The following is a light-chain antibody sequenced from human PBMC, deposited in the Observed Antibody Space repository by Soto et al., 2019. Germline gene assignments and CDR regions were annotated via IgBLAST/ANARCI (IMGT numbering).Light chain of an antibody. Sequence: DIVMTESVDSGAGSPRERGPTECKSSQSVVYSSNNKNYLAWYQQKPGQPPKVLIYWASTRESGVPDRFSGSGSGTDFTLTISSLQAEDVAVYYCQQYYSTPITFGQGTQLEIK. V-gene: IGKV4-1*01. CDR3: QQYYSTPIT. J-gene: IGKJ5*01. CDR1: QSVVYSSNNKNY. CDR2: WAS.